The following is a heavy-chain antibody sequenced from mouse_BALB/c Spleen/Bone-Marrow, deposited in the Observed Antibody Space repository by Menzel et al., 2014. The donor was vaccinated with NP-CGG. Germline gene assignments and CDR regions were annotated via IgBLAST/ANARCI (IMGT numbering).Heavy chain of an antibody. V-gene: IGHV1-69*02. Sequence: SGAELVRPGASVKLSCRASGYTFTSYWINWVKQRPGQGLEWIGNIYPSDSYTNYNQRFKDKATLTVDKPSSTAYMQLSSPTSEGSAVYYCTRYGNSHYYAMDYWGQGTSVTVSS. CDR2: IYPSDSYT. D-gene: IGHD1-1*01. J-gene: IGHJ4*01. CDR3: TRYGNSHYYAMDY. CDR1: GYTFTSYW.